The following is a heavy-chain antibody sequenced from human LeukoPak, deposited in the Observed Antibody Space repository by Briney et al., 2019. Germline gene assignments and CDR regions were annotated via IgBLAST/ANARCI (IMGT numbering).Heavy chain of an antibody. V-gene: IGHV1-24*01. Sequence: ASVKVSCKASGYTFTSYYMHWVRQAPGKGLEWMGGFDPEDGETIYAQKFQGRVTMTEDTSTDTAYMELSSLRSEDTAVYYCATVGYYYDSSGSLGWFDPWGQGTLVTVSS. CDR1: GYTFTSYY. J-gene: IGHJ5*02. D-gene: IGHD3-22*01. CDR2: FDPEDGET. CDR3: ATVGYYYDSSGSLGWFDP.